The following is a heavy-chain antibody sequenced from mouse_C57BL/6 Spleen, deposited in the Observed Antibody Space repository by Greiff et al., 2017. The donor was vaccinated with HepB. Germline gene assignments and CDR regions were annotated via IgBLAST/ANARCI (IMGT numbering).Heavy chain of an antibody. CDR1: GFTFSSYA. Sequence: EVQVVESGGGLVKPGGSLKLSCAASGFTFSSYAMSWVRQTPEKRLEWVATISDGGSYTYYPDNVKGRFTISRDNAKNNLYLQMSHLKSEDTAMYYCARDLLEYYGSLWYFDVWGTGTTVTVSS. J-gene: IGHJ1*03. CDR3: ARDLLEYYGSLWYFDV. D-gene: IGHD1-1*01. CDR2: ISDGGSYT. V-gene: IGHV5-4*01.